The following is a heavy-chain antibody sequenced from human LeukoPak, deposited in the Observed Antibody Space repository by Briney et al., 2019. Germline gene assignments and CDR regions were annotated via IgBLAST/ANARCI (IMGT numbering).Heavy chain of an antibody. Sequence: GGSLRPSCAASGFTFSNYAMSWVRQAPGKGLEWLSTITGSGGTTYYADSVKGRFAISRDNSKNTLYLQMNSLRAEDTAVYYCAKDLNYHDYWGQGILVTVSS. V-gene: IGHV3-23*01. CDR3: AKDLNYHDY. CDR1: GFTFSNYA. CDR2: ITGSGGTT. J-gene: IGHJ4*02.